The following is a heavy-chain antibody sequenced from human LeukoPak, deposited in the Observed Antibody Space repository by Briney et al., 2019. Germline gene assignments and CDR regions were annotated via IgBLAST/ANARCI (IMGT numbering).Heavy chain of an antibody. CDR2: ISWNSGSI. CDR3: AKDLDIWFGDPRAFDI. CDR1: GFTFDDYA. Sequence: PGRSLRLSCAASGFTFDDYAMHWVRQAPGKGLEWVSGISWNSGSIGYADSVKGRFTISRDNAKNSLYLQMNSLRAEDTALYYCAKDLDIWFGDPRAFDIWGQGTMVTVSS. J-gene: IGHJ3*02. D-gene: IGHD3-10*01. V-gene: IGHV3-9*01.